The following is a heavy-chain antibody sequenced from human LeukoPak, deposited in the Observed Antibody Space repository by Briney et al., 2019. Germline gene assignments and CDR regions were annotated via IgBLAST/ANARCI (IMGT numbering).Heavy chain of an antibody. D-gene: IGHD3-10*01. CDR2: ISGSGGRT. Sequence: GGSLRLSCAASGFTFSSYAMSWVRQAPGKGLGWVSAISGSGGRTYYADSVKGRFTISRDNSKNTLYLQMNSLRAEDTAVYYCAKDQGRSTAGKDYWGQGTLVTVSS. V-gene: IGHV3-23*01. J-gene: IGHJ4*02. CDR3: AKDQGRSTAGKDY. CDR1: GFTFSSYA.